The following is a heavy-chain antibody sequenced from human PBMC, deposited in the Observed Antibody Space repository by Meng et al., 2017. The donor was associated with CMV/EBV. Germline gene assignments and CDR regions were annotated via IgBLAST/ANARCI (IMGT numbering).Heavy chain of an antibody. CDR3: ARDNRRGGVDY. CDR2: IYYSGST. CDR1: GRYNSSGDYY. D-gene: IGHD3-3*01. Sequence: QVPLHELGPGPGEPSHTLSLTCTVSGRYNSSGDYYWSWIRQPPGKGLEWIGYIYYSGSTYYNPSLKSRVTISVDTSKNQFSLKLSSVTAADTAVYYCARDNRRGGVDYWGQGTLVTVSS. V-gene: IGHV4-30-4*08. J-gene: IGHJ4*02.